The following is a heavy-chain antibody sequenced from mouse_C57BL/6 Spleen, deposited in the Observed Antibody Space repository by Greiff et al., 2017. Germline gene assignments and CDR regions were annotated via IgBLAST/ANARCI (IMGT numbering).Heavy chain of an antibody. Sequence: VQLQQSGPELVKPGASVKIPCKASGYTFTDYNMDWVKQSHGKSLEWIGDINPNNGGTIYNQKFKGKATLTVDKSSSTAYMELRSLTSEDTAVYYCARSLRYPYYYAMDYWGQGTSVTVSS. V-gene: IGHV1-18*01. CDR2: INPNNGGT. J-gene: IGHJ4*01. D-gene: IGHD1-1*01. CDR1: GYTFTDYN. CDR3: ARSLRYPYYYAMDY.